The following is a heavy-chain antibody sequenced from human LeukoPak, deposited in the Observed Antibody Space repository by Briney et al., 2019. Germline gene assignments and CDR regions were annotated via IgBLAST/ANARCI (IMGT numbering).Heavy chain of an antibody. D-gene: IGHD6-13*01. V-gene: IGHV4-30-2*01. CDR2: IYHSGST. CDR1: GGSISSGGYY. Sequence: PSETLSLTCTVSGGSISSGGYYWSWIRQPPGKGLEWIGYIYHSGSTYYNPSLKSRVTISVDRSKNQFSLKLSSVTAADTAVYYCAREAGAADGTSWFDPWGQGTLVTVSS. J-gene: IGHJ5*02. CDR3: AREAGAADGTSWFDP.